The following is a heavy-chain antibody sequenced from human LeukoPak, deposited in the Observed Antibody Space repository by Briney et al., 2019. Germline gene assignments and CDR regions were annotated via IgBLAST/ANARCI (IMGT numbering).Heavy chain of an antibody. CDR2: ISGSGGST. CDR3: AKVVRGIAAAGTGFDY. V-gene: IGHV3-23*01. CDR1: GFTFSSYA. Sequence: GGSLRLSCAASGFTFSSYAMSWVRQAPGRGLEWVSAISGSGGSTCYADSVKGRFTISRDNSKNTLYLQMNSLRAEDTAVYYCAKVVRGIAAAGTGFDYWGQGTLVTVSS. D-gene: IGHD6-13*01. J-gene: IGHJ4*02.